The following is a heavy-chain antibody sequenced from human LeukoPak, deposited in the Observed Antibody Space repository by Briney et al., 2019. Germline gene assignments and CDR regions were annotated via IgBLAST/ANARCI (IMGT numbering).Heavy chain of an antibody. D-gene: IGHD5-24*01. V-gene: IGHV3-48*01. CDR3: ARDYKYAFDN. CDR1: GFTVSDYS. CDR2: IGIDSGNT. Sequence: GGSLRLPCAASGFTVSDYSMNWVRQAPGKGLEWISYIGIDSGNTNYADSVKGRFTISGDKAKNSLYLQMNSLRVEDTAVYYCARDYKYAFDNWGQGTLVTVSS. J-gene: IGHJ4*02.